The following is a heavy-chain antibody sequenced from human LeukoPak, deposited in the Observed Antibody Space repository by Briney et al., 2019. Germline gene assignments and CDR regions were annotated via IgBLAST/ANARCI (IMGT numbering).Heavy chain of an antibody. V-gene: IGHV4-39*01. CDR2: IYYSGST. J-gene: IGHJ5*02. D-gene: IGHD3-16*01. CDR3: ARHGSVGGWFDP. CDR1: GDSISSGNYY. Sequence: LSLTCTVSGDSISSGNYYWSWIRQPAGKGLEWIGSIYYSGSTYYNPSLKSRVTISVDTSKNQFSLKLSSVTAADTAVYYCARHGSVGGWFDPWGQGTLVTVSS.